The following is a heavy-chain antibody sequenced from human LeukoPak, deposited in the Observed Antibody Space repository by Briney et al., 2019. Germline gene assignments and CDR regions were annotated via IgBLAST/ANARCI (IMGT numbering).Heavy chain of an antibody. CDR3: ARGGDSSGSVRTAFDI. Sequence: GGSLRLSCAASGLTVSSNYMSWVRQAPGKGPYWVSVINSGSSTYYADSVKGRFTISRDNSKNTLYLQMNSLRAEDTAVYYCARGGDSSGSVRTAFDIWGQGTMVTVSS. CDR2: INSGSST. CDR1: GLTVSSNY. J-gene: IGHJ3*02. D-gene: IGHD3-22*01. V-gene: IGHV3-53*01.